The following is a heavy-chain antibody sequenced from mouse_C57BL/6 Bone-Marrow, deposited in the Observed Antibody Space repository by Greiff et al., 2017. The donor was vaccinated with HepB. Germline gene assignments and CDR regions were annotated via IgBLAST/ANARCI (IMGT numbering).Heavy chain of an antibody. CDR2: IYPRSGNT. Sequence: VQWVESGAELARPGASVKLSCKASGYTFTSYGISWVKQRTGQGLEWIGEIYPRSGNTYYNEKFKGKATLTADKSSSTAYMELRSLTSEDSAVYFCARERWLLLFDYWGQGTTLTVSS. CDR3: ARERWLLLFDY. D-gene: IGHD2-3*01. J-gene: IGHJ2*01. V-gene: IGHV1-81*01. CDR1: GYTFTSYG.